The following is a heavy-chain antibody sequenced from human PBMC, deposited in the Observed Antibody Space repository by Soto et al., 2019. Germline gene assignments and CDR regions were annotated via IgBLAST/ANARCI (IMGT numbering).Heavy chain of an antibody. J-gene: IGHJ6*02. CDR1: GYTFTSYG. Sequence: ASVKVSCKTSGYTFTSYGISWVRQAPGQGLEWMGWISVYNGNTIYAQKLQGRVTMTTDTSTSTAYMELRSLRSDDTAVYYCARDRDIAVVPGAFSNNYYGMDVWGQGTTVTVSS. V-gene: IGHV1-18*04. CDR2: ISVYNGNT. CDR3: ARDRDIAVVPGAFSNNYYGMDV. D-gene: IGHD2-2*01.